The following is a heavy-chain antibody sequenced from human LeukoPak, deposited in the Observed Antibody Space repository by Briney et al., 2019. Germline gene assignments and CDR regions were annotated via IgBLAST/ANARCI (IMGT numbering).Heavy chain of an antibody. CDR3: ASLVEATRFYWYFDL. Sequence: SETLSLTCTVSGGSISSSSYYWGWIRQPPGKGLEWIGSIYYSGSTYYNPSLKSRVTISVDTSKNQFSLKLSSVTAADTAVYYCASLVEATRFYWYFDLWGRGTLVTVSS. J-gene: IGHJ2*01. V-gene: IGHV4-39*01. D-gene: IGHD1-26*01. CDR2: IYYSGST. CDR1: GGSISSSSYY.